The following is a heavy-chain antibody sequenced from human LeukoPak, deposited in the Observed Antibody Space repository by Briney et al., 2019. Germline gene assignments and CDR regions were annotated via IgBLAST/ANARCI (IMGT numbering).Heavy chain of an antibody. CDR1: GFSISSYY. Sequence: SETLSLTCTVSGFSISSYYWSWIRQPPGKGLEWIGYIYYSGSTTYNPSLKSRVTISVDTSKNQFSLKLSSVTAADAAVYYCARVGYCSSTSCRLYYFDYWGQGTLVTVSS. CDR2: IYYSGST. V-gene: IGHV4-59*01. CDR3: ARVGYCSSTSCRLYYFDY. D-gene: IGHD2-2*01. J-gene: IGHJ4*02.